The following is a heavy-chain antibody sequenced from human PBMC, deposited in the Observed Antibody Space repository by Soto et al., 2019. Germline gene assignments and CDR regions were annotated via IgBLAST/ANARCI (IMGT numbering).Heavy chain of an antibody. CDR1: GFTFSSYA. Sequence: QVQLVESGGGVVQPGRSLRLSCAASGFTFSSYAMHWVRQAPGKGLEWVAVISYDGSNKYYADSVKGRFTISRDNSKNTLYLQMNSQRAEDTAIYLPARSLSTMVMTGWFDPWGQGTLVTVSS. J-gene: IGHJ5*02. D-gene: IGHD4-17*01. V-gene: IGHV3-30-3*01. CDR3: ARSLSTMVMTGWFDP. CDR2: ISYDGSNK.